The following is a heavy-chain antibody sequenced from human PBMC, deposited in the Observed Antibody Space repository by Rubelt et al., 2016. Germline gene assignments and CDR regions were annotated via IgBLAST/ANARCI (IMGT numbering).Heavy chain of an antibody. CDR3: ARHSHNCSSTSCGLNWFDP. V-gene: IGHV4-34*01. J-gene: IGHJ5*02. D-gene: IGHD2-2*01. CDR2: IYYSGST. CDR1: GGSFSGYY. Sequence: QVQLQQWGAGLLKPSETLSLTCAVYGGSFSGYYWSWIRQPPGKGLEWIGSIYYSGSTYYNPSLKSRVTISVDTSKNQFSLKLSSVTAADTAVYYCARHSHNCSSTSCGLNWFDPWGQGTLVTVSS.